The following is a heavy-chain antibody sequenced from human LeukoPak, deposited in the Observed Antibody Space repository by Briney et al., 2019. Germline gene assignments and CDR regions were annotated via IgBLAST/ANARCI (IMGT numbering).Heavy chain of an antibody. CDR1: GFTFSSYS. CDR2: ISSSSSYI. D-gene: IGHD4-17*01. J-gene: IGHJ4*02. V-gene: IGHV3-21*01. Sequence: GGSLRLSCAASGFTFSSYSMNWVRQAPGKGLGWVSSISSSSSYIYYADSVKGRFTISRDNAKNSLYLQMNSLRAEDTAVYYCAGSYTVTTAGYWGQGTLVTVSS. CDR3: AGSYTVTTAGY.